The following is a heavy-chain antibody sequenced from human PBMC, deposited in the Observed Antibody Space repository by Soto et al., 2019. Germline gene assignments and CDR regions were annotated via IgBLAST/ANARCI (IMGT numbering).Heavy chain of an antibody. CDR1: GGSFSGYY. V-gene: IGHV4-34*01. J-gene: IGHJ4*02. D-gene: IGHD2-21*02. CDR2: INHSGST. Sequence: TSETLSLTCAVYGGSFSGYYWSWIRQPPGKGLEWIGEINHSGSTNYNPSLKSRVTISVDTSKNQFSLKLSSVTAADTAVYYCAIGHGYGGNSPDYFDYWGQGTLVTVSS. CDR3: AIGHGYGGNSPDYFDY.